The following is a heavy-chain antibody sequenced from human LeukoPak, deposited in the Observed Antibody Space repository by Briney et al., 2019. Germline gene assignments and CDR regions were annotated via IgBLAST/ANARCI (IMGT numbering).Heavy chain of an antibody. D-gene: IGHD6-19*01. CDR2: IYDSGTT. CDR3: ARVGYSSGWYVFDY. CDR1: RGSLRTYY. J-gene: IGHJ4*02. Sequence: SETLSLTCTVSRGSLRTYYWSWIRQSPGKGLEWIGYIYDSGTTKYNPSLKSRVTISVDTSKNQFSLKLSSVTAADTAVYYCARVGYSSGWYVFDYWGQGTLVTVSS. V-gene: IGHV4-59*01.